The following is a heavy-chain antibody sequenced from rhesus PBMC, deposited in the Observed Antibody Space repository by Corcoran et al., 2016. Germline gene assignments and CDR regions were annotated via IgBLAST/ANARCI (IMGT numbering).Heavy chain of an antibody. CDR3: ARVTIAAGPDY. V-gene: IGHV4-73*01. J-gene: IGHJ4*01. Sequence: QVKLQQWGEGLVKHSETLYLTCAVDGGSISGSYYWRWCREAPGKGLGWTGNIDGNSASTNYNPSLKNRFTMSKDTSKNQFSLKLSSVTASDTAVYYCARVTIAAGPDYWGQGVLVTVSS. CDR2: IDGNSAST. D-gene: IGHD6-13*01. CDR1: GGSISGSYY.